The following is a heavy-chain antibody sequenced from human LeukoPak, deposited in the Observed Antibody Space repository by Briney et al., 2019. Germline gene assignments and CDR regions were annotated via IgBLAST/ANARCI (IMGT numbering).Heavy chain of an antibody. CDR2: SSTVTGNI. CDR3: ATTGNFYDMDV. J-gene: IGHJ6*03. D-gene: IGHD1-1*01. Sequence: GGFLRLSCAASGFAFISTSIHWVRQAPGKGLEWLSYSSTVTGNIYYADSVKGRFTISRDNAKSSLNLQISSLRAEDTAVYFCATTGNFYDMDVWGRGTTVIVSS. CDR1: GFAFISTS. V-gene: IGHV3-48*04.